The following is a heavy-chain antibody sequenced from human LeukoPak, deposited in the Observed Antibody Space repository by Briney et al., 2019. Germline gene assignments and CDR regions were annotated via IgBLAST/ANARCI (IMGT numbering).Heavy chain of an antibody. J-gene: IGHJ4*02. CDR3: AKDTFDY. Sequence: ASVKVSCKASGYTFTHYGISWVRQAPGQGLEWMGWISAYNGDTNYAQKLQGRVTMTTDISTSTAYMELRSLRSDDTAMYYCAKDTFDYWGREPWSPSPQ. V-gene: IGHV1-18*01. CDR2: ISAYNGDT. CDR1: GYTFTHYG.